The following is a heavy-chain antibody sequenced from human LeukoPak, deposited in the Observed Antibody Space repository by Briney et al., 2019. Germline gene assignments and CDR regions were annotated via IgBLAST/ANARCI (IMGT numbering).Heavy chain of an antibody. V-gene: IGHV3-33*01. J-gene: IGHJ4*02. D-gene: IGHD3-10*01. Sequence: PGGSLRLSCAASGFTFSNYGMHWVRQAPGKGLEWVALIWYDGSNKYYADSVKGRFTISRDNSKNTLYLQMNSQRAEDTAVYYCAGSYYNVFDYWGQGTLVTVSS. CDR1: GFTFSNYG. CDR2: IWYDGSNK. CDR3: AGSYYNVFDY.